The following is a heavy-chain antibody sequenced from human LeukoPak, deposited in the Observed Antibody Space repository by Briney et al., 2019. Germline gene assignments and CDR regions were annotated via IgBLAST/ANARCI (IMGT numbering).Heavy chain of an antibody. Sequence: SETLSLTCTVSGGSISSYYWSWIRQPAGKGLEWIGRIYTSGSTNYNPSLKSRVTMSVDTSKNQFSLKLSSVTAADTAVYYCARDRYYYDSSGYYLLDYWGQGTLVTVSS. J-gene: IGHJ4*02. CDR3: ARDRYYYDSSGYYLLDY. V-gene: IGHV4-4*07. D-gene: IGHD3-22*01. CDR2: IYTSGST. CDR1: GGSISSYY.